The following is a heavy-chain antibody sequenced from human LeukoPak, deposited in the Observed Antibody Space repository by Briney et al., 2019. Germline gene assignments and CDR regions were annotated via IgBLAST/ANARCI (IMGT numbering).Heavy chain of an antibody. CDR2: IYYSGRTNSGST. V-gene: IGHV4-59*01. CDR3: ARDVAYSSSMDV. Sequence: SETLSLTCTVSGGSITSYYWNWIRLPPGKGLEWIGYIYYSGRTNSGSTNYNPSLKSRVTISVDTSKNQFSLKLSSVTAADTAVYYCARDVAYSSSMDVWVKGTTVTVSS. J-gene: IGHJ6*03. D-gene: IGHD6-19*01. CDR1: GGSITSYY.